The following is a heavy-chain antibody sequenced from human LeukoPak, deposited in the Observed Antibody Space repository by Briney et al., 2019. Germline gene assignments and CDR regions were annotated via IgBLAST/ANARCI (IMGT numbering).Heavy chain of an antibody. J-gene: IGHJ4*02. Sequence: HPGGSLRLSCAASGFTFSSYWMSWARQAPGKGLEWVANIKQDGSEKHYVDSVKGRFTISRDNAKNSLYLQLNSLRAEDTAVYYCARGSSSSGLDYWGQGTLVTVSS. CDR2: IKQDGSEK. D-gene: IGHD6-6*01. CDR1: GFTFSSYW. CDR3: ARGSSSSGLDY. V-gene: IGHV3-7*01.